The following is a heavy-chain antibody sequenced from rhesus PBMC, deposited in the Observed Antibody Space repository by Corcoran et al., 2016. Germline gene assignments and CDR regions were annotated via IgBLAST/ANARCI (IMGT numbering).Heavy chain of an antibody. V-gene: IGHV3-54*02. Sequence: EVQLVESGGGLVQPGGSLRLSCAASGFTFSSYGMHWVRQAPGKGLEWVAVVSYAGSKNYYADYGNDRLTISRDNSKNRLYLQMNNRKLEDTAVYYCARDQYSSWSGPLDYWGQGVLVTVSS. D-gene: IGHD6-13*01. J-gene: IGHJ4*01. CDR3: ARDQYSSWSGPLDY. CDR1: GFTFSSYG. CDR2: VSYAGSKN.